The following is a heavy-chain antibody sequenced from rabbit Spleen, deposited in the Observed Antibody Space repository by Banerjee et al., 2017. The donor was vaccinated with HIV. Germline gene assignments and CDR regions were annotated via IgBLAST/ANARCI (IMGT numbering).Heavy chain of an antibody. D-gene: IGHD2-1*01. V-gene: IGHV1S45*01. CDR1: GFSFSRGYD. CDR3: ARDGSYDDYIDYRL. Sequence: QEQLVESGGGLVQPEGSLTLTCKASGFSFSRGYDMCWVRQAPGKGLEWIGCIYTGNGKTYYASWAKGRFTISKSSSTTVTLQMTSLTAADTATYFCARDGSYDDYIDYRLWGQGTLVTVS. CDR2: IYTGNGKT. J-gene: IGHJ4*01.